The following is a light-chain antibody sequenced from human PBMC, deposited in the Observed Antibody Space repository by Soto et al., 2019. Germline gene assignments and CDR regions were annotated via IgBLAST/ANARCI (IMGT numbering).Light chain of an antibody. V-gene: IGKV3-11*01. CDR3: QQRSNWPFP. J-gene: IGKJ5*01. Sequence: ERVITQSGATLSVTTEERATLSCRASQSVSTYLAWYPHKPGQANRLLIYDASTRATGIQARFSGSASGTDFPIPTSSFADDDLAVYYRQQRSNWPFPFRQGTRLEI. CDR2: DAS. CDR1: QSVSTY.